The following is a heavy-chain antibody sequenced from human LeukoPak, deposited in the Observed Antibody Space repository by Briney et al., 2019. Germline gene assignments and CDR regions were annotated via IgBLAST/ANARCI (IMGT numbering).Heavy chain of an antibody. D-gene: IGHD2-21*02. CDR2: ISYDGSNK. J-gene: IGHJ4*02. Sequence: PGRSLRLSCAASGFTFSSYAMHWVRQAQGKGVGWVAVISYDGSNKYYADSVKGRFTISRDNSKNTLYLQMNSLRAEDTAVYYCAREGGDSRHYFDYWGQGTLVTVSS. V-gene: IGHV3-30-3*01. CDR3: AREGGDSRHYFDY. CDR1: GFTFSSYA.